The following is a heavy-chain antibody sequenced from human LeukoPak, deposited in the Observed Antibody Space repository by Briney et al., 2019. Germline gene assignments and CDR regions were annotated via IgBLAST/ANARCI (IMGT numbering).Heavy chain of an antibody. V-gene: IGHV1-46*01. J-gene: IGHJ4*02. Sequence: ASVKVSCKASGYTFTTYYVHWVRQAPGQGLEWMGIINPTGGTTTYAQKFQGRVTMTRDTSTSTVFMEVNSLGSEDTAVYYRALYSSTWYWGQGTLVTVSS. CDR3: ALYSSTWY. D-gene: IGHD6-13*01. CDR1: GYTFTTYY. CDR2: INPTGGTT.